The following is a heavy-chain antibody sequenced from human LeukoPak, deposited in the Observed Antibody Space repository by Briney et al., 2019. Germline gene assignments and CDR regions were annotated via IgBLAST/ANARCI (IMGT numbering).Heavy chain of an antibody. Sequence: PGGSLRLSCAAPGFTFSSYAMHWVRQAPGKGLEWVAVISYDGSNKYYADSVKGRFTISRDNAKNSLYLQMNSLRAEDTAVYYCARDYGGSSPFDYWGQGTLVTVSS. CDR1: GFTFSSYA. D-gene: IGHD4-23*01. CDR2: ISYDGSNK. CDR3: ARDYGGSSPFDY. V-gene: IGHV3-30*04. J-gene: IGHJ4*02.